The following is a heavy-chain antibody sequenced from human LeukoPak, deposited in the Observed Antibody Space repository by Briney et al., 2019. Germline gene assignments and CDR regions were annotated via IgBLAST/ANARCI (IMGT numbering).Heavy chain of an antibody. CDR3: ARDMRYRAWYFDI. V-gene: IGHV4-39*07. D-gene: IGHD1-1*01. Sequence: SETLSLTCSVSGGSITSSTYYWGWIRQPPGKGLEWIGTMSYSGTTYYNPSLKSRVTMSLDTPKNQFSLKLSSVTAADTAVYYCARDMRYRAWYFDIWGRGTLVTVSS. CDR2: MSYSGTT. CDR1: GGSITSSTYY. J-gene: IGHJ2*01.